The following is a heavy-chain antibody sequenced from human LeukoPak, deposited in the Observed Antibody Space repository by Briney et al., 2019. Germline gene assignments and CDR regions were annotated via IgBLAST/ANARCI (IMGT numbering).Heavy chain of an antibody. J-gene: IGHJ4*02. CDR1: GFTFSSYS. CDR3: ARDLGELPYYFDY. V-gene: IGHV3-48*01. CDR2: ISSSSSTI. Sequence: PGGSLRLSCAASGFTFSSYSMNWVRQAPGKGLEWVSYISSSSSTIYYADSVKGRFTISRDNAKNSLYLQMNSLRAEDTAVYYCARDLGELPYYFDYWGQGTLVTVSS. D-gene: IGHD3-16*02.